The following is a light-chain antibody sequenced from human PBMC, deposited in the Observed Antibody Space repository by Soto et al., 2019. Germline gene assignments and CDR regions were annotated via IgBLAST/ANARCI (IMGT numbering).Light chain of an antibody. CDR2: DVS. Sequence: QSVLTQPRSVSGSPGQSVTISCTGTSSDVGGYNYVSWYQQHPSKAPKLMIYDVSKRPSGVPDRFSGSKSGNTASLTISGLQAEDEADYYCCSYAGSYTFVFGGGTK. J-gene: IGLJ2*01. CDR3: CSYAGSYTFV. V-gene: IGLV2-11*01. CDR1: SSDVGGYNY.